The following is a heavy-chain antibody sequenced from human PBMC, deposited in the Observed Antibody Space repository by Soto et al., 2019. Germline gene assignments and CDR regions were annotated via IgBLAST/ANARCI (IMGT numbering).Heavy chain of an antibody. CDR3: ARDLLSVRHDAFDI. CDR2: IYYSGST. Sequence: SETLSLTCTVSGGSISSGGYYWSWIRQHPGKGLEWIGYIYYSGSTYYNPSLKSRVTISVDTSKNQFSLKLSSVTAADTAVYYCARDLLSVRHDAFDIWGQGTMVTLSS. CDR1: GGSISSGGYY. J-gene: IGHJ3*02. V-gene: IGHV4-31*03. D-gene: IGHD4-17*01.